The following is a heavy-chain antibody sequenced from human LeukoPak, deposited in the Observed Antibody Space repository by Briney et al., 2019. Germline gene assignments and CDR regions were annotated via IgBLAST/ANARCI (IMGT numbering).Heavy chain of an antibody. CDR2: ISAYNGNT. J-gene: IGHJ6*02. V-gene: IGHV1-18*01. CDR3: ARVDIEMATIGPDLEYYYYGMDV. D-gene: IGHD5-12*01. Sequence: GASVKVSCKASGYTFTSYGISWVRQAPGQGLEWMGWISAYNGNTNYAQKLQGRVTMTTDTSTSTAYMELSSLRSEDTAVYYCARVDIEMATIGPDLEYYYYGMDVWGQGTTVTVSS. CDR1: GYTFTSYG.